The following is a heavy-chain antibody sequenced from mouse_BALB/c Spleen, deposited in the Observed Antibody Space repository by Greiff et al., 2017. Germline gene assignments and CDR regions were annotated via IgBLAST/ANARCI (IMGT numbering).Heavy chain of an antibody. V-gene: IGHV1-9*01. D-gene: IGHD2-14*01. CDR2: ILPGSGST. Sequence: VKLMESGAELMKPGASVKISCKATGYTFSSYWIEWVKQRPGHGLEWIGEILPGSGSTNYNEKFKGKATFTADTSSNTAYMQLSSLTSEDSAVYYCARKEGTRGFAYWGQGTLVTVSA. CDR3: ARKEGTRGFAY. CDR1: GYTFSSYW. J-gene: IGHJ3*01.